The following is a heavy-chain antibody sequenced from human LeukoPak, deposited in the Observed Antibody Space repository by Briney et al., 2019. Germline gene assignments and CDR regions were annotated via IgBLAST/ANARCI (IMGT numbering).Heavy chain of an antibody. Sequence: GGSLRLSCAASGFTFSSYAMSWVRQAPGKGLEGVSAISSSGGSTYYADSVKGRFTISRDNSKNTLYLQMNSLRAEDTAVYYCAKTDVDYDILTVSYFDYWGQGTLVTVSS. D-gene: IGHD3-9*01. CDR2: ISSSGGST. V-gene: IGHV3-23*01. J-gene: IGHJ4*02. CDR1: GFTFSSYA. CDR3: AKTDVDYDILTVSYFDY.